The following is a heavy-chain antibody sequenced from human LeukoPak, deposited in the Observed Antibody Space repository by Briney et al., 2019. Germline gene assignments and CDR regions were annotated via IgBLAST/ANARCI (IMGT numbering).Heavy chain of an antibody. CDR2: IKQDGSEK. CDR1: GFTFSSYW. D-gene: IGHD4-17*01. CDR3: ARDRGWGLRFLDY. J-gene: IGHJ4*02. Sequence: PGGSLRLSCAASGFTFSSYWMTWVRQAPGKGLEWVANIKQDGSEKYYVDSVKGRFTISRDNAKNSLYLQMDSLRAEDTAMYLCARDRGWGLRFLDYWGQGTLVTVSS. V-gene: IGHV3-7*01.